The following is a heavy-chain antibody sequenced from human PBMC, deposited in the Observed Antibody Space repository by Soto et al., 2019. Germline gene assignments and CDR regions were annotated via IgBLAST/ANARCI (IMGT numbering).Heavy chain of an antibody. D-gene: IGHD1-26*01. CDR3: ERGELLEHYYYGMEV. Sequence: ASVKVSCKASGYTFTSYEINWVRQATGQGREWMGWMNPNSGNTGYAQKFQGRVTITRNTSIRTAHMALSSLRSEHTAVYYCERGELLEHYYYGMEVWGQGTTVNVSS. J-gene: IGHJ6*02. V-gene: IGHV1-8*01. CDR1: GYTFTSYE. CDR2: MNPNSGNT.